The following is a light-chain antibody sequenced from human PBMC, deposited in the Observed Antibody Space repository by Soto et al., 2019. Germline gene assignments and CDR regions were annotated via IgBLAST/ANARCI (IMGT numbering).Light chain of an antibody. CDR1: QSVSSN. CDR2: DAS. V-gene: IGKV3-20*01. Sequence: EIVMTQSPATLSVSPGERATLSCRASQSVSSNLAWHQQKPGQAPRILMYDASSRATGIPDRFSGSGSGTDFTLTISRLEPEDFAVYYCQQYGSSPFTFGPGTKVDIK. J-gene: IGKJ3*01. CDR3: QQYGSSPFT.